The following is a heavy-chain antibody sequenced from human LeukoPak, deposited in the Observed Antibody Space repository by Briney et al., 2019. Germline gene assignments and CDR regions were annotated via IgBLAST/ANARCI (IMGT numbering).Heavy chain of an antibody. CDR1: GFTFSSYW. J-gene: IGHJ4*02. V-gene: IGHV3-74*01. CDR3: ARAAGAVYSSGWYAWAY. D-gene: IGHD6-19*01. CDR2: INSDDSST. Sequence: GGSLRLSCAASGFTFSSYWMHWVRQAPGKGLVWVSRINSDDSSTSYADSVKGRFTISRDNAKNTLYLQMNSLRAEDTAVYYCARAAGAVYSSGWYAWAYWGQGTLVTVSS.